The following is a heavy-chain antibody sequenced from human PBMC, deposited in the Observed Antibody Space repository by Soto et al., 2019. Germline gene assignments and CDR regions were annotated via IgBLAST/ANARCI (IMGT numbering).Heavy chain of an antibody. V-gene: IGHV3-7*03. CDR3: VRDGRYCSTTRCYTPLYYYYYYGMEI. Sequence: GRSMRLPCAASGFTFSSYWMSWVRQAPGKGLERVANIKQDGSEKYYVDSVKGRFTISRDTAKNSLYLQMNSLIAEDTAVYYFVRDGRYCSTTRCYTPLYYYYYYGMEIWGRGTTVTVSS. CDR2: IKQDGSEK. J-gene: IGHJ6*01. CDR1: GFTFSSYW. D-gene: IGHD2-2*02.